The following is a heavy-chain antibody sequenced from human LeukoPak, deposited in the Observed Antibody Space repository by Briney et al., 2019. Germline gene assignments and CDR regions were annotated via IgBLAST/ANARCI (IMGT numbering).Heavy chain of an antibody. CDR3: ARVYTYGSPTSYLDY. V-gene: IGHV3-21*01. D-gene: IGHD5-18*01. CDR2: ISTSSSYI. Sequence: GGSLRLSCAASGFTFNTYIMNWVRQAPGKGLEWVSSISTSSSYIYYADSLKGRFTISRDNAKNSLFLQMNSLRAEDTAVYYCARVYTYGSPTSYLDYRGQGTVVTVSS. CDR1: GFTFNTYI. J-gene: IGHJ4*02.